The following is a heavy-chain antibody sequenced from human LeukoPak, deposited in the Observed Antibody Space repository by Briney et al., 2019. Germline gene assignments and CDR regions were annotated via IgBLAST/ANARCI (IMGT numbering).Heavy chain of an antibody. Sequence: QTGGSLRLSCAASGFTFSSYSMNWVRQAPGKGLEWVSYISSSSSTIYYADSVKGRFTISRDDSKNTLYLQMNSLTAEDTAVYYCAKSQRSPGPHGMDVWGQGTTVTVSS. D-gene: IGHD5-18*01. CDR1: GFTFSSYS. CDR3: AKSQRSPGPHGMDV. J-gene: IGHJ6*02. CDR2: ISSSSSTI. V-gene: IGHV3-48*01.